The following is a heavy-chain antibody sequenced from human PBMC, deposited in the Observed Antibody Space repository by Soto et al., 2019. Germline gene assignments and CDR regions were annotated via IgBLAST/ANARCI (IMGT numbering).Heavy chain of an antibody. CDR3: ARGDYYDSSRTYCYDWFDP. CDR1: GYTFTSYA. CDR2: INAGNGNT. Sequence: ASVKVSCKASGYTFTSYAMHWVRQAPGQRLEWMGWINAGNGNTKYSQKFQGRVTITRDTSASTAYMELSSLRSEDTAVYYCARGDYYDSSRTYCYDWFDPWGQGTRVTVSS. J-gene: IGHJ5*02. V-gene: IGHV1-3*01. D-gene: IGHD3-22*01.